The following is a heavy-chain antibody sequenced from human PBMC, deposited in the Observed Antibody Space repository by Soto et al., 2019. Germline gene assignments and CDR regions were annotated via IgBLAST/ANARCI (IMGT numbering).Heavy chain of an antibody. CDR2: IYSGGST. CDR1: GFTVSSNY. Sequence: GGSLRLSCAASGFTVSSNYMSWVRQAPGKGLEWVSVIYSGGSTYYADPVKGRFTISRNNSKNTLYLQMNSLRAEDTAVYYCARGEWGVVVPAAIGGNDRDYMDVWGKGTTVTVSS. J-gene: IGHJ6*03. D-gene: IGHD2-2*01. V-gene: IGHV3-53*04. CDR3: ARGEWGVVVPAAIGGNDRDYMDV.